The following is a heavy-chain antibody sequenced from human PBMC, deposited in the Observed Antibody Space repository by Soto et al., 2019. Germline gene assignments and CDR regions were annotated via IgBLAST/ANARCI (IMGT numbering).Heavy chain of an antibody. Sequence: GGSLRLSCAAPGFTFSSYGMHWVRQAPGKGLEWVAVIWYDGSNKYYADSVKGRYTISRDDSKNTVYLQMNSLGAEDTAVYYCTRDPLIAVAAYDAFDIWGQGTSVTVSS. J-gene: IGHJ3*02. V-gene: IGHV3-33*01. CDR1: GFTFSSYG. D-gene: IGHD6-19*01. CDR3: TRDPLIAVAAYDAFDI. CDR2: IWYDGSNK.